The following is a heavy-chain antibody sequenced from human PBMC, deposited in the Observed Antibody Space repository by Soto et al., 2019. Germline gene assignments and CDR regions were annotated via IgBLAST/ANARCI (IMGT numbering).Heavy chain of an antibody. J-gene: IGHJ4*02. D-gene: IGHD3-3*01. CDR3: ARGACEAIFAGFEY. Sequence: QVQLQESGPGLVKPSQTLSLPCTISGYSITSGDDYWTWVRQSPGMGLEWIGYIQHSGATFYNPSLMSLVAVSLDKTKNQLSLRLSSVTAADTAVYYCARGACEAIFAGFEYWGQGSLVTVSS. CDR1: GYSITSGDDY. V-gene: IGHV4-30-4*01. CDR2: IQHSGAT.